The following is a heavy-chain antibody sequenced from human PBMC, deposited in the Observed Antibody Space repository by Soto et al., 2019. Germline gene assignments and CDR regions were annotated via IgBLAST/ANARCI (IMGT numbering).Heavy chain of an antibody. D-gene: IGHD3-22*01. Sequence: GGSLRLSCAASGFTFSNAWMSWVRQAPGKGLEWVGRIKSKTDGGTTDYAAPVKGRFTISRDDSKNTLYLQMNSLKTEDTAVYYCTTWYYYDSSGYYQLWDYYYYYYGMDVWGQGTTVPVSS. J-gene: IGHJ6*02. CDR1: GFTFSNAW. CDR2: IKSKTDGGTT. V-gene: IGHV3-15*01. CDR3: TTWYYYDSSGYYQLWDYYYYYYGMDV.